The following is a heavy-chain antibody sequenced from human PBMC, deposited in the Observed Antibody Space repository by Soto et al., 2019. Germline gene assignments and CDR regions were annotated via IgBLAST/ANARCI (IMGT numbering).Heavy chain of an antibody. CDR2: MYYSGST. CDR3: ARGYRQSGYSSSWVFDY. J-gene: IGHJ4*02. CDR1: GGSINSGGYY. D-gene: IGHD6-13*01. Sequence: QVQLRESGPGLVKPSQTLSLTCTVSGGSINSGGYYWNWIRQHPGKGLEWIGYMYYSGSTYYNPFLRSRVIISADPSENHFSRKLSSVTSADKAVYFCARGYRQSGYSSSWVFDYWGQGTLVNVSS. V-gene: IGHV4-31*03.